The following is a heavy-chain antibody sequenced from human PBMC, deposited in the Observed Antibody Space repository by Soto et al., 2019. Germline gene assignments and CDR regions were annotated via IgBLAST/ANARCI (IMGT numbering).Heavy chain of an antibody. CDR3: ARGQQWLVRGYFQH. CDR2: MNPISGTT. CDR1: GGTFSSYA. J-gene: IGHJ1*01. V-gene: IGHV1-69*13. D-gene: IGHD6-19*01. Sequence: GPLVKVSCKASGGTFSSYAISWVRQAPGQGLEWMGGMNPISGTTNYAQKFQGRVTMTGNASMSTAYMELSSLRSEDTAVYYCARGQQWLVRGYFQHWGQGTLVTVSS.